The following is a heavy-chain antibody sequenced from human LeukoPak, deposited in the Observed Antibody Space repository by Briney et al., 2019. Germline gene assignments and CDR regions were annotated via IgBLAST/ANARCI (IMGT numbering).Heavy chain of an antibody. J-gene: IGHJ4*02. CDR2: INHSGST. Sequence: PSETLSLTCAVYGGSFSGYYWSWIRQPPGKGLEWIGEINHSGSTNYNPSLKSRVTISVDTSENQFSLKLSSVTAADTAVYYCARSSGHRPGVDYWGQGTLVTVSS. V-gene: IGHV4-34*01. CDR1: GGSFSGYY. CDR3: ARSSGHRPGVDY. D-gene: IGHD3-22*01.